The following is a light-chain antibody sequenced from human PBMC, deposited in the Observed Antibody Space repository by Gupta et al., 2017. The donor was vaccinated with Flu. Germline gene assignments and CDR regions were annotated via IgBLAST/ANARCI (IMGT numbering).Light chain of an antibody. CDR2: ANN. V-gene: IGLV1-44*01. CDR1: SSSIGSAT. J-gene: IGLJ2*01. Sequence: QSVLTQPVSMSETPGQTVSLTCSGGSSSIGSATVDWYQQVPGMAPRLLIFANNQRPAGVPGRFSGSKSGTSASLAISGLQPEDEGDYYCATWIDALSGPVFGGGTKLVVL. CDR3: ATWIDALSGPV.